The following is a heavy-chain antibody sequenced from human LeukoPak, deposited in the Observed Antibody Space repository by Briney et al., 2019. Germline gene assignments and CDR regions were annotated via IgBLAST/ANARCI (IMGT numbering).Heavy chain of an antibody. D-gene: IGHD2-15*01. J-gene: IGHJ4*02. CDR1: GGTFSSYA. V-gene: IGHV1-69*05. Sequence: ASVKVSCKASGGTFSSYAISWVRQAPGQGLEWMGGIIPIFGTANYAQKFQGRVTITTDESTSTAYLELSSLRSEDTAVYYCARPYCSGGSCYDSLGYWGQGTLVTVSS. CDR3: ARPYCSGGSCYDSLGY. CDR2: IIPIFGTA.